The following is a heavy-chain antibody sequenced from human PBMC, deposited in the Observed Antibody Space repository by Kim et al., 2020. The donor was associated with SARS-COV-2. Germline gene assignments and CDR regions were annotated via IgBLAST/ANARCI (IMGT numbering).Heavy chain of an antibody. V-gene: IGHV3-9*01. CDR2: ISWNSGSI. J-gene: IGHJ4*02. D-gene: IGHD5-18*01. CDR3: VKDRDTAMVLSAFDY. CDR1: GFTFGDYA. Sequence: GGSLRLSCAASGFTFGDYAMHWVRQAPGKGLEWVSGISWNSGSIGYADSVKGRFTISRDNAKNSLYLQMNSLRAEDTALYYCVKDRDTAMVLSAFDYWGQGTLVTVSS.